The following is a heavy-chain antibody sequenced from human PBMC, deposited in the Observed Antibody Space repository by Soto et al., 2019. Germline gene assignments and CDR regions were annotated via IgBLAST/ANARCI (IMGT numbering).Heavy chain of an antibody. CDR3: ARNGVGFGFDI. CDR1: GRSMSGYN. V-gene: IGHV4-34*02. D-gene: IGHD3-10*01. Sequence: QVQQQQWGARLLKPSETLSLTCAEYGRSMSGYNWSWLRRSPVRGLEWIGEIGPTADTNYGPSFRSRVTVSVYTSKYVLSLRLTQVTAADTATYLCARNGVGFGFDIWGLGTMVSVSS. CDR2: IGPTADT. J-gene: IGHJ3*02.